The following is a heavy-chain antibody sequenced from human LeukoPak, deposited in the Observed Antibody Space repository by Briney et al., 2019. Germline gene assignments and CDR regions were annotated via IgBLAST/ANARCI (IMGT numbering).Heavy chain of an antibody. D-gene: IGHD3-10*02. J-gene: IGHJ5*02. CDR2: IYYSGST. V-gene: IGHV4-59*01. CDR1: GGSISSYY. CDR3: ARVNVYWFDP. Sequence: SETLSLTCTVSGGSISSYYWSWIRQPPGKGLEWIGYIYYSGSTDHNPSLKNRVSISVDTSKNQFSLKLSSVTAADTAVYYCARVNVYWFDPWGQGTLVTVSS.